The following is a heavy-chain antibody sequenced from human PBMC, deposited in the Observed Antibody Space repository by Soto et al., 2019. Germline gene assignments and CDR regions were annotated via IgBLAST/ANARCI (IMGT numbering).Heavy chain of an antibody. Sequence: QVQLVESGGGVVQPGRSLRLSCAASGFTFSSYGMHWVRQAPGKGLEWVAVIWYDGSNKYYADSVKGRYTISRDNSKNTLDLQMNSLRAEDTAVYHCARDSARYDFCSGYYSLLYGRDVWGQGTTVTVSS. V-gene: IGHV3-33*01. J-gene: IGHJ6*02. CDR1: GFTFSSYG. CDR3: ARDSARYDFCSGYYSLLYGRDV. CDR2: IWYDGSNK. D-gene: IGHD3-3*01.